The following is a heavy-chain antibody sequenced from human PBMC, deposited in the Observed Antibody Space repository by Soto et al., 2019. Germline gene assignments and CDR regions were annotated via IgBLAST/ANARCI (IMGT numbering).Heavy chain of an antibody. CDR1: GGSISSGGYY. CDR3: ARQGIAAAVPFDY. V-gene: IGHV4-31*03. D-gene: IGHD6-13*01. CDR2: IYYSGST. Sequence: SETLSLTCTVSGGSISSGGYYWSWIRQHPGKGLEWIGYIYYSGSTYYNPSLKSRVTISVDTSKNQFSLKLSSVTAADTAVYYCARQGIAAAVPFDYWGQGTLVTVSS. J-gene: IGHJ4*02.